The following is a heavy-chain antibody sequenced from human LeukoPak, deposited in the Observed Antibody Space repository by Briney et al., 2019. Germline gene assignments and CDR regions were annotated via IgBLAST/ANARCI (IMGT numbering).Heavy chain of an antibody. J-gene: IGHJ4*02. CDR2: IIPIFGTA. CDR1: GGTFSSYA. CDR3: ARDLDERSSNY. V-gene: IGHV1-69*01. D-gene: IGHD2-2*01. Sequence: GASVKVSCKASGGTFSSYAISWVRQAPGQGLEWMGGIIPIFGTANYAQKFQGRVTITADESASTAYMELSSLRSEDTAVYYCARDLDERSSNYWGQGTLVTVSS.